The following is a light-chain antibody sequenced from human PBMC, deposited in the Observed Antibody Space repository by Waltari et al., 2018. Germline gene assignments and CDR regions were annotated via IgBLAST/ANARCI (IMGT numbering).Light chain of an antibody. J-gene: IGKJ1*01. CDR3: QHYVRLPAT. CDR1: QSVSRA. V-gene: IGKV3-20*01. Sequence: EIVLTKSPGSLSSPPGENVTLSCRARQSVSRALAWYQQKPGQAPRSLIYGASTRATGIPDRFSGSGSETDFSLTISRLEPEDFAVYYCQHYVRLPATFGRGTKVEIK. CDR2: GAS.